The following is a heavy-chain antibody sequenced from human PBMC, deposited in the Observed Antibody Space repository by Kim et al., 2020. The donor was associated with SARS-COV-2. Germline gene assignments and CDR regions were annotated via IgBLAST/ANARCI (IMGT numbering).Heavy chain of an antibody. CDR2: INHSGST. D-gene: IGHD3-10*01. Sequence: SETLSLTCAVYGGSFSGYYWSWIRQPPGKGLEWIGEINHSGSTNYNPSLKSRVTISVDTSKNQFSLKLSSVTAADTAVYYCARHKVRGAIPYYYYYYGMDVWGQGTTVTVSS. V-gene: IGHV4-34*01. CDR1: GGSFSGYY. J-gene: IGHJ6*02. CDR3: ARHKVRGAIPYYYYYYGMDV.